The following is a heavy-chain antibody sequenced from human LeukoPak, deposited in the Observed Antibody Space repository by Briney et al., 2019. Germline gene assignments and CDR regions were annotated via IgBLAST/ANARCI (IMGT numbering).Heavy chain of an antibody. CDR3: AKERLTTPYYYYYYGMDV. CDR2: ISYDGSNK. Sequence: WRSLRLSCAASGFTFSSYGMHWVRQAPGKGLEWVAVISYDGSNKYYADSVKGRFTISRDNSKNTLYLQMNSLRAEDTAVYYCAKERLTTPYYYYYYGMDVWGQGTTVTVSS. D-gene: IGHD4-11*01. V-gene: IGHV3-30*18. J-gene: IGHJ6*02. CDR1: GFTFSSYG.